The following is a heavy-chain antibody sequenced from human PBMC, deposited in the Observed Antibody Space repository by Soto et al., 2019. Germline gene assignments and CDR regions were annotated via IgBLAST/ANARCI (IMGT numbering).Heavy chain of an antibody. CDR2: ISAYNGNT. D-gene: IGHD3-22*01. V-gene: IGHV1-18*01. J-gene: IGHJ6*02. CDR3: AGEGEYYYDSSGYRRPYYYYGMDV. CDR1: GYTFTSYG. Sequence: QVQLVQSGAEVKKPGASVKVSCKASGYTFTSYGISWVRQAPGQGLEWMGWISAYNGNTNYAQKLQGRVTMTTDTTTTTAYMELRSIRSDDTAVYYCAGEGEYYYDSSGYRRPYYYYGMDVWGQGTTVTVSS.